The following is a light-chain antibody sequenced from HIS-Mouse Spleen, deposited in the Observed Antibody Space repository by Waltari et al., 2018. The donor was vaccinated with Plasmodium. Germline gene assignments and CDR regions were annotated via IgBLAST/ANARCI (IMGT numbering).Light chain of an antibody. J-gene: IGLJ2*01. CDR2: EVS. CDR1: SSDVGGSNY. CDR3: SSYAGSNNLV. Sequence: QSALTQPPSASGSPGQSVTIPCPGPSSDVGGSNYVSWYQQHPGKAPKLMIYEVSKRPSGVPDRFSGSKSGNTASLTVSGLQAEDEADYYCSSYAGSNNLVFGGGTKLTVL. V-gene: IGLV2-8*01.